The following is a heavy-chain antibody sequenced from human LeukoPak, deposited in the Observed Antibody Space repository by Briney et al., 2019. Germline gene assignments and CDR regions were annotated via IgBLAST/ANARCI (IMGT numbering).Heavy chain of an antibody. CDR2: INPNSGGT. CDR1: GYTFTGYY. J-gene: IGHJ4*02. D-gene: IGHD3-22*01. Sequence: ASVKVSCKASGYTFTGYYMHWVRQAPGQGLEWMGWINPNSGGTNYAQKFQGRVTMTRDTSISTAYMELSRPRSDDTAVYYCARDLNYYGSSGNTYYWGQGTLVTVSS. V-gene: IGHV1-2*02. CDR3: ARDLNYYGSSGNTYY.